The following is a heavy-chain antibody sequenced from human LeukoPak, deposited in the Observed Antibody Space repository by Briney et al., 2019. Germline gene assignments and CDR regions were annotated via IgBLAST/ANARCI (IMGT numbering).Heavy chain of an antibody. Sequence: KPPETLSLTCTVSGYSISSGYYWGWIRQPPGKGLEWIGSMFHSGSTYYNPSLKSRVTISVDTSKNQFSLKLSSVTAADTAVYYCARCPGEYYFDYWGQGTLVTVSS. CDR2: MFHSGST. CDR1: GYSISSGYY. V-gene: IGHV4-38-2*02. J-gene: IGHJ4*02. CDR3: ARCPGEYYFDY. D-gene: IGHD6-6*01.